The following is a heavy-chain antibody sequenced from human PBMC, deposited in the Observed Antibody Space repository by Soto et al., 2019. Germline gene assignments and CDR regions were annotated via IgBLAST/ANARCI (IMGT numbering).Heavy chain of an antibody. CDR1: GFTFSNYA. CDR3: AAGLGYSSGHGWVDL. Sequence: EVQLLESGGGLVQPGGSLRLSCAASGFTFSNYAMTWVRQAPGKGLEWVSAISGRGGSTYYADSVKGRFTISRDNSQNTLYLQMNSLRVEDTAVYYCAAGLGYSSGHGWVDLWGRGTLVTVSS. J-gene: IGHJ2*01. D-gene: IGHD5-18*01. V-gene: IGHV3-23*01. CDR2: ISGRGGST.